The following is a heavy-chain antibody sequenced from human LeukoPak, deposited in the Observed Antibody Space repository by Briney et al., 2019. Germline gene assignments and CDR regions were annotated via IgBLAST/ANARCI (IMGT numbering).Heavy chain of an antibody. D-gene: IGHD3-22*01. CDR2: ISYDGSNK. Sequence: PGRSLRLSCAASGFTFSSYGMHWVRQAPGKGLEWVAVISYDGSNKYYADSVKGRFTISRDNSKNTLYLQMNSLRAEDTAVYYCAKDRSSGYPGDYWGQGTLVTVSS. CDR1: GFTFSSYG. V-gene: IGHV3-30*18. J-gene: IGHJ4*02. CDR3: AKDRSSGYPGDY.